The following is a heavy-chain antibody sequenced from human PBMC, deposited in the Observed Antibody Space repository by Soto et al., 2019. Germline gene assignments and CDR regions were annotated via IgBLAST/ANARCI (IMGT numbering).Heavy chain of an antibody. V-gene: IGHV1-8*01. Sequence: QVQLVQSGAEVKKPGASVKVSCKASGYTFTSYDIHWVRQAPGQGLEWMGWMNPNTGNAASAQKFQGRVTMTRNTSISTAYMQLSSLRSEDTAVYFCARVGRETSGYFDYRGQGTLVTVSS. D-gene: IGHD1-26*01. CDR1: GYTFTSYD. CDR3: ARVGRETSGYFDY. J-gene: IGHJ4*02. CDR2: MNPNTGNA.